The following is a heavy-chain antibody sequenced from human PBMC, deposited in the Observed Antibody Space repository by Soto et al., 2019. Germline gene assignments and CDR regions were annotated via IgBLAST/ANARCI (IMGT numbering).Heavy chain of an antibody. CDR2: ISGSGGST. Sequence: GGSLRLSCAASGFTFSSYAMSWVRQAPGKGLEWVSAISGSGGSTYYADSVKGRFTISRDNAKNTVFLQMNSLRAEDTAVYYCATLNSFGSDFWGHGTLVTVSS. J-gene: IGHJ4*01. CDR3: ATLNSFGSDF. D-gene: IGHD3-3*01. V-gene: IGHV3-23*01. CDR1: GFTFSSYA.